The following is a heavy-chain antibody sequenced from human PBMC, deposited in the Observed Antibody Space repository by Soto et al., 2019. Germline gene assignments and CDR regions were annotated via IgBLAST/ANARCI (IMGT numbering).Heavy chain of an antibody. CDR2: IYYSGST. V-gene: IGHV4-59*01. J-gene: IGHJ4*02. Sequence: QVQLQESGPGLVKPSETLSLTCTVSSACFTVYYWSWIRQPPGKGLEWIGYIYYSGSTSYNPSLTSRVTLSADTSKNQFSLKMRSVTAADTAVYYCARDAGGPGDYWGQGVLVTVSS. CDR3: ARDAGGPGDY. D-gene: IGHD2-15*01. CDR1: SACFTVYY.